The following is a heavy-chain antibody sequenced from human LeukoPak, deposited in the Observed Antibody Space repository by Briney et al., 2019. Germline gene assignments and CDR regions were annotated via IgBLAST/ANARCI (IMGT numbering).Heavy chain of an antibody. CDR2: IYHSGTT. D-gene: IGHD3-10*01. J-gene: IGHJ4*02. CDR3: ARDDYYSSGIDY. CDR1: GGSISSGSFY. V-gene: IGHV4-30-2*01. Sequence: SQTLSLTCTVSGGSISSGSFYWTWIRQPPGKGLEWIGYIYHSGTTYYNPSLKSRVTISVDRSKNQFSLKVTSVTAADTAVYYCARDDYYSSGIDYWGQGTLVTVSS.